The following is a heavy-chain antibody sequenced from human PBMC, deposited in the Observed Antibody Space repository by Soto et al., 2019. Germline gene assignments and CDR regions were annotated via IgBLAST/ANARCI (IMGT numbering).Heavy chain of an antibody. CDR3: ARDKGGLLWFGEEKESWFDP. V-gene: IGHV3-33*01. CDR2: IWYDGSNK. Sequence: GGSLRLSCAASGFTFSSYGMHWVRQAPGKGLEWVAVIWYDGSNKYYADSVKGRFTISRDNSKNTLYLQMNSLRAEDTAVYYCARDKGGLLWFGEEKESWFDPWGQGTLVTVSS. CDR1: GFTFSSYG. D-gene: IGHD3-10*01. J-gene: IGHJ5*02.